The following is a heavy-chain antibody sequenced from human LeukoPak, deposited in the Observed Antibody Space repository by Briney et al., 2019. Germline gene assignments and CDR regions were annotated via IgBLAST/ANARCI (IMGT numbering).Heavy chain of an antibody. V-gene: IGHV1-3*01. J-gene: IGHJ3*02. CDR2: INADNGDT. CDR1: GYPFTSYA. CDR3: ASDAFDI. Sequence: ASVKVSCKASGYPFTSYAMYWVRQAPGQRLEWMGWINADNGDTRYSQKLQGGVTMTGDTSASTTYMELSSLRSEDTAVYYCASDAFDIWGQGTMVTVSS.